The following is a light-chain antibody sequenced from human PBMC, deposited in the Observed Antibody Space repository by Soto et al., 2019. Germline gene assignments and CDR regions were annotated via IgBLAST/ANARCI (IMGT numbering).Light chain of an antibody. CDR3: QQYNDWPWT. CDR2: AAS. J-gene: IGKJ1*01. Sequence: EIVMAQSPATLSVSPVERVTFSCRASQSINNNLAWYQQKPGQAPRLLIYAASTRATGLPVRFGGSGSRTEFTLTITSLQSEDFAVYHCQQYNDWPWTFGQGTKVDI. CDR1: QSINNN. V-gene: IGKV3-15*01.